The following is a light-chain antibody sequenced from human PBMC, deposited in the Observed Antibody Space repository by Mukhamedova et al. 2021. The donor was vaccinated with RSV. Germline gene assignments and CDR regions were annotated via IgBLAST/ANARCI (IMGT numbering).Light chain of an antibody. V-gene: IGLV6-57*01. Sequence: GVPDRFSGSIDSSSNSASLTISGLKTEDEADYYCQSFDAVSLVFGGGTQLTVL. J-gene: IGLJ3*02. CDR3: QSFDAVSLV.